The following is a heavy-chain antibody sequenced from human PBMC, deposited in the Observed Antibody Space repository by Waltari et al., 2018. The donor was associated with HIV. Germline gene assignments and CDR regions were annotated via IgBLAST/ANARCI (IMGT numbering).Heavy chain of an antibody. V-gene: IGHV7-4-1*02. CDR1: GYSFTTYS. CDR3: ARAVSPNWFDP. J-gene: IGHJ5*02. CDR2: IHTNTGNP. Sequence: QVQLVQSGSELKKPGASVKVSCKASGYSFTTYSIKWVRQAPGQGLEWMGWIHTNTGNPTYAQGFTGRFVFSLDTSVSTAYLQISSLKAEDTAVYYCARAVSPNWFDPWGQGTLVAVSS.